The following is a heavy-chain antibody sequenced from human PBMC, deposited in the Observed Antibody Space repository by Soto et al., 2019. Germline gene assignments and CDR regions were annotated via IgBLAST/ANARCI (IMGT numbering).Heavy chain of an antibody. J-gene: IGHJ4*02. CDR1: CGSFSGYY. Sequence: SETLSLTCAVYCGSFSGYYWSWIRQPPGKGLEWIGEINHSGSTNYNPSLKSRVTISVDTSKNQFSLKLSSVTAADTAVYYCAIKDILTGYHTGPDYWGQGTLVTVSS. CDR2: INHSGST. CDR3: AIKDILTGYHTGPDY. V-gene: IGHV4-34*01. D-gene: IGHD3-9*01.